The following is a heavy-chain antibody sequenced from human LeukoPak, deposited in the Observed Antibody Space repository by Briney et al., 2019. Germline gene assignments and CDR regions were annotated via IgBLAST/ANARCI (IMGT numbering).Heavy chain of an antibody. D-gene: IGHD5-18*01. CDR3: ARLDTAMDPYYFDY. CDR1: GGSISSSSYY. Sequence: SETLSLTCTVSGGSISSSSYYWGWIRQPPGKGLEWIGSIYYSGSTYYNPSLKSRVTISVDTSKDQFSLKLSSVTAADTAVYYCARLDTAMDPYYFDYWGQGTLVTVSS. V-gene: IGHV4-39*01. CDR2: IYYSGST. J-gene: IGHJ4*02.